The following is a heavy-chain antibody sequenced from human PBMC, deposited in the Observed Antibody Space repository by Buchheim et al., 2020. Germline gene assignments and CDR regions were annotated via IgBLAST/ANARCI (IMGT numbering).Heavy chain of an antibody. CDR2: ISYDGSNK. J-gene: IGHJ6*02. CDR3: ARGSISGWYYQNYYGMDV. CDR1: GFTFSSYA. D-gene: IGHD6-19*01. V-gene: IGHV3-30*04. Sequence: QVQLVESGGGVVQPGRSLRLSCAASGFTFSSYAMHWVRQAPGKGLEWVAVISYDGSNKYYADSVQGRFTISRDNSENTLYLQMNSLRAEDTAVYYCARGSISGWYYQNYYGMDVWGQGTT.